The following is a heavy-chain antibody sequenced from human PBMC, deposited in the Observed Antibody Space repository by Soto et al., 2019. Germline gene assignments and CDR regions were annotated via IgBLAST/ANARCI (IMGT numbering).Heavy chain of an antibody. CDR2: IIPLFGTA. Sequence: QVQLVQSGADVKKPGSSVKVSCQASGVTFSSETLGWVRQAPGQALEWAGGIIPLFGTASYAQKFQGRVTITADESTSTVYMELSSLRSDDTAVYFCATEMGENPASPFDAWGQGTLVTVSS. V-gene: IGHV1-69*01. CDR3: ATEMGENPASPFDA. J-gene: IGHJ4*02. CDR1: GVTFSSET.